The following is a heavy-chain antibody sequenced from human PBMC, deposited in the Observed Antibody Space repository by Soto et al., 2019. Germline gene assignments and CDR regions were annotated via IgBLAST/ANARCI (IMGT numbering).Heavy chain of an antibody. V-gene: IGHV1-18*01. CDR2: ISTYNDNT. CDR3: ARDYCINGVCYLSDY. D-gene: IGHD2-8*01. Sequence: GASVKVSCKASGYPFTSYGISWVRQAPGQGLEWMGWISTYNDNTNYAQKLQGRVTMTTDTSTSTAYMELRSLRSDDTAVYYCARDYCINGVCYLSDYWGQGTLVTVSS. J-gene: IGHJ4*02. CDR1: GYPFTSYG.